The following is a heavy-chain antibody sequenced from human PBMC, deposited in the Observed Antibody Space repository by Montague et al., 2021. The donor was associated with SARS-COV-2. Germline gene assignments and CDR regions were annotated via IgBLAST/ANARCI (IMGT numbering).Heavy chain of an antibody. CDR1: GFSLSTSGMC. D-gene: IGHD4-17*01. V-gene: IGHV2-70*01. CDR2: IDWDDDK. CDR3: ARMTTVTYPYYYYYGMDV. J-gene: IGHJ6*02. Sequence: PALVIPTQTLTLTCTFSGFSLSTSGMCVSWIRQPPGKALEWLALIDWDDDKYYSTSLKTRLTISKDTSKNQVVLTMTNMDPVDTATYYCARMTTVTYPYYYYYGMDVWGQGTPVTVSS.